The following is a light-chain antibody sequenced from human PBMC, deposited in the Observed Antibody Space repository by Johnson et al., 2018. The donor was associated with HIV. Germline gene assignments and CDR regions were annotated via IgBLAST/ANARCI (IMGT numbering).Light chain of an antibody. Sequence: QSVLTQPPSVSAAPGQKVTISCSGSSSNIGNNYVSWYQQVPGTAPKLLIYDNNKRPSGIPDRFSGSKSGTSATLGITGLQTGDEADYYCGPWDSSLRAAFFRTRTKVTVL. CDR1: SSNIGNNY. V-gene: IGLV1-51*01. J-gene: IGLJ1*01. CDR3: GPWDSSLRAAF. CDR2: DNN.